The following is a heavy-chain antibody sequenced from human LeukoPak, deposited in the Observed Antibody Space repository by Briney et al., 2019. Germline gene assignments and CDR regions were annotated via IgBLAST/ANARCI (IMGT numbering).Heavy chain of an antibody. D-gene: IGHD4-23*01. V-gene: IGHV5-51*01. CDR1: GYSFTTYW. CDR3: ARRDYGSNSGDSYLFDY. J-gene: IGHJ4*02. CDR2: IHPGNSET. Sequence: GESLKISCKGSGYSFTTYWIGWVRQMPGKGLEWMGIIHPGNSETRYSPSFQGQGTVSADKSISTAYLQWSSLKASDTAMYYCARRDYGSNSGDSYLFDYWGQGTLVTVSS.